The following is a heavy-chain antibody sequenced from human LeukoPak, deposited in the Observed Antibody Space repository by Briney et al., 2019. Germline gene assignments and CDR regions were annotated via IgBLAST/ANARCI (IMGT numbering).Heavy chain of an antibody. D-gene: IGHD3/OR15-3a*01. J-gene: IGHJ5*02. CDR2: ISGSGGST. CDR3: ARQGGLGNYATGSWFDP. CDR1: GFTFSSYA. V-gene: IGHV3-23*01. Sequence: PGGSLRLSCAASGFTFSSYAMSWVRQAPGKGLEWVSAISGSGGSTYYADSVKGRFTISRDNSENTLYLQMNSLRAEDTALYYCARQGGLGNYATGSWFDPWGQGTLVIVSS.